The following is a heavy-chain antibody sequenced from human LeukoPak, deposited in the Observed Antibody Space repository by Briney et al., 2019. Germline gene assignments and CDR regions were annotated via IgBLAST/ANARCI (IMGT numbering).Heavy chain of an antibody. CDR2: INPNSGGT. CDR3: ARDVGSLVVDY. CDR1: GYTFTDYY. D-gene: IGHD2-8*02. Sequence: GASVKVSCKASGYTFTDYYIHWVRQAPGQGLEWMGWINPNSGGTNYAHTFQGRVTMTSDTSISTVYMDLSSLNSDDTAVYYCARDVGSLVVDYWGEGTLVPVSS. J-gene: IGHJ4*02. V-gene: IGHV1-2*07.